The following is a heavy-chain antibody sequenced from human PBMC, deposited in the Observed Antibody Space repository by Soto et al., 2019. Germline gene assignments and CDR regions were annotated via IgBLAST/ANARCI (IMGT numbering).Heavy chain of an antibody. CDR3: ERKSGLSRGFDP. CDR1: SSAISGSSYY. D-gene: IGHD3-10*01. V-gene: IGHV4-39*01. Sequence: HSDTVSLTGTFASSAISGSSYYCDWNRQPPGKGLEWIGSIYYSGSTYYNPSLKSRVTISVDTSKNQFYMKLSSVTAADTAVYYCERKSGLSRGFDPWGQGTVVTVSS. CDR2: IYYSGST. J-gene: IGHJ5*02.